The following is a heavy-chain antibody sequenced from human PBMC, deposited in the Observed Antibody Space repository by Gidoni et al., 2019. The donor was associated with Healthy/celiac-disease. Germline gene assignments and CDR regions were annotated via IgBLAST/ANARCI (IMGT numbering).Heavy chain of an antibody. CDR3: ARSGGDYVSGGYYYYGMDV. CDR2: ISSSGSTI. D-gene: IGHD4-17*01. Sequence: EVQLVESGGGLVQPGGSLRLSCAASGLPFLSYELNWVRQAPGKGLEWVSYISSSGSTIYYADSVKGRFTISRDNAKNSLYLQMNSLRAEDTAVYYCARSGGDYVSGGYYYYGMDVWGQGTTVTVSS. J-gene: IGHJ6*02. V-gene: IGHV3-48*03. CDR1: GLPFLSYE.